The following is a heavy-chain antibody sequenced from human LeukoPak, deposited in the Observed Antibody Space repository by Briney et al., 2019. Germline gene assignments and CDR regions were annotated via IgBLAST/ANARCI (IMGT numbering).Heavy chain of an antibody. Sequence: ASVKVSCKPSVYTFTSYGISRVRQAPGQGLDWMGWISAYNGNTNYAQKLQGRVTMTTDTSTSTAYMELRSLRSDDTAVYFCARAKSYGSGSQVFDYWGQGTLVTVSS. J-gene: IGHJ4*02. V-gene: IGHV1-18*01. D-gene: IGHD3-10*01. CDR3: ARAKSYGSGSQVFDY. CDR1: VYTFTSYG. CDR2: ISAYNGNT.